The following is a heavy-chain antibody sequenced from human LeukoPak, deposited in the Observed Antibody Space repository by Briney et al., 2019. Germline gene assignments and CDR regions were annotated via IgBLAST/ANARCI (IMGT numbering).Heavy chain of an antibody. Sequence: SETLSLTRSVSGGSISGSSHYWGWIRQPPGKGLEWIGSFYFGESTYYNPSLKSRVTISVDTSKNQFSLKMSSVTAADTAVYFCARSRESVAGNFDYWGQGTLVIVSS. CDR1: GGSISGSSHY. D-gene: IGHD6-19*01. J-gene: IGHJ4*02. CDR3: ARSRESVAGNFDY. CDR2: FYFGEST. V-gene: IGHV4-39*01.